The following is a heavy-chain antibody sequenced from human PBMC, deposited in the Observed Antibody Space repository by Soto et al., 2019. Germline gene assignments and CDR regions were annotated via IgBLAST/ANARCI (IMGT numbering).Heavy chain of an antibody. CDR1: GYTFTNYG. V-gene: IGHV1-18*04. J-gene: IGHJ4*02. CDR2: VSGYNGNT. CDR3: ARDEGSHGFDS. Sequence: QVQLVQSGAEVKKPGASVRVSCKASGYTFTNYGISWVRQAPGQGLEWMGWVSGYNGNTNYAQKLRGRVTMTTDTSTSTAYMELRTLRSDDTAVYYCARDEGSHGFDSSGQGTLVTVSS. D-gene: IGHD6-19*01.